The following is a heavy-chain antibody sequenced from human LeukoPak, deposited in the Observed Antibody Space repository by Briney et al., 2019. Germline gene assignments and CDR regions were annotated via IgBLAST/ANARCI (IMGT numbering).Heavy chain of an antibody. J-gene: IGHJ4*02. Sequence: SESHSLTCTVSGGSISSGSYYWGWIRQPPGKGLEWLGTVFYSGTTYYNPSLKSRVTISVDTSKNQFSLGLSSVTAADTAVYYCARLDSGDYFFDYWGRGTLVTVSS. V-gene: IGHV4-39*01. CDR1: GGSISSGSYY. CDR3: ARLDSGDYFFDY. D-gene: IGHD4-17*01. CDR2: VFYSGTT.